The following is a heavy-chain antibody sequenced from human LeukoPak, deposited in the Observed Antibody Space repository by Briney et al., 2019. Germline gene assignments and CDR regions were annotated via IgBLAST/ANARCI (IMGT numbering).Heavy chain of an antibody. V-gene: IGHV4-59*12. D-gene: IGHD3-10*01. CDR2: IYYSGST. J-gene: IGHJ4*02. Sequence: PSETLSLTCTVSGGSISSYYWSWIRQPPGKGLEWIGYIYYSGSTYYNPSLKSRVTISVDTSKNQFSLKLSSVTAADTAVYYCARDGQGITDYWGQGTLVTVSS. CDR1: GGSISSYY. CDR3: ARDGQGITDY.